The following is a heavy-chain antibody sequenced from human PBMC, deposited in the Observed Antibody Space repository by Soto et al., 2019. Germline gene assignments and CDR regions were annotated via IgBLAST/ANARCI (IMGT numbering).Heavy chain of an antibody. D-gene: IGHD6-6*01. CDR2: NSAYNGNT. Sequence: QAHLVQSGAEVKRPGASVKVSCKASGYTFNNYGINWVRQAPGQGLEWMGWNSAYNGNTRHAQKFQDRLTMTTDTSTSTAYMELRSLRSDATAIYYCARCPPSCEMLVDFLGDYWGQGSLVTVSS. V-gene: IGHV1-18*04. CDR1: GYTFNNYG. J-gene: IGHJ4*02. CDR3: ARCPPSCEMLVDFLGDY.